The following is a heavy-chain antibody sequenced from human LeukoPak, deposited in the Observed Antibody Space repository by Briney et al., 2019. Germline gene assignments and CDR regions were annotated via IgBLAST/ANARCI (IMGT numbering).Heavy chain of an antibody. D-gene: IGHD2-21*02. CDR3: AKDREHHIVVVTAIAPSFDP. V-gene: IGHV3-23*01. CDR2: TVGGGSPNT. CDR1: GFYFANYA. Sequence: GGSLRLSCAASGFYFANYAMSWVRQAPGKGLEWVSATVGGGSPNTYHADSVKGRFTISRDNSKNTLFLQMNSLRAEDTAVYYCAKDREHHIVVVTAIAPSFDPWGQGTLVTVSS. J-gene: IGHJ5*02.